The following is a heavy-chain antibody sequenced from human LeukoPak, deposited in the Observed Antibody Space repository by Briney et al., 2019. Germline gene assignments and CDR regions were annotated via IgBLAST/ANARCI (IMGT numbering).Heavy chain of an antibody. CDR1: GGSISSRSYY. CDR3: ARHVSGYGYGYSDY. CDR2: IYYSGST. V-gene: IGHV4-39*01. Sequence: SETLSLTCTVSGGSISSRSYYWGWIRQPPGKGLEWIGSIYYSGSTYFNPSLKSRVTISVDTSKNQFSLKLSSVTATDTAVYYCARHVSGYGYGYSDYWGQGILVTVSS. J-gene: IGHJ4*02. D-gene: IGHD5-18*01.